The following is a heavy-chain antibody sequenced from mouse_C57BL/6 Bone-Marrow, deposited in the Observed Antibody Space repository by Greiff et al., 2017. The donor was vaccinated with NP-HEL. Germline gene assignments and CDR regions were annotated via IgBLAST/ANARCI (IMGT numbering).Heavy chain of an antibody. CDR2: IWTGGGT. D-gene: IGHD2-4*01. Sequence: QVQLQQSGPGLVAPSQSLSITCTVSGFSLTSYAISWVRQPPGKGLEWLGVIWTGGGTNYNSALKSRLSISKDNSKSQVFLKMNSLQTDDTARYYCARNTYYDYGYAMDYWGQGTSVTVSS. J-gene: IGHJ4*01. CDR3: ARNTYYDYGYAMDY. CDR1: GFSLTSYA. V-gene: IGHV2-9-1*01.